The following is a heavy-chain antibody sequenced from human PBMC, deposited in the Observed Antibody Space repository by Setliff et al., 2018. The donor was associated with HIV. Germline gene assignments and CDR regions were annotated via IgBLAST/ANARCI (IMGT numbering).Heavy chain of an antibody. J-gene: IGHJ5*02. D-gene: IGHD2-2*01. CDR3: ARDFGGYCSSMSCPGLFDP. V-gene: IGHV1-69*06. CDR2: IIPMFGTA. Sequence: SVKVSCKTSGGTFSSYGISWVRQAPGQGLEWMGGIIPMFGTANYAQRFQGRVTITADKSTSTAYMELSSLRSEDTAVYYCARDFGGYCSSMSCPGLFDPWGQGTLVTVSS. CDR1: GGTFSSYG.